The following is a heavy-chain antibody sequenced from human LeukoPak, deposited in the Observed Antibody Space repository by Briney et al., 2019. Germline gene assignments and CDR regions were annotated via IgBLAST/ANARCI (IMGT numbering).Heavy chain of an antibody. CDR3: ARAHWPYYYDSSDAFDI. V-gene: IGHV4-4*07. D-gene: IGHD3-22*01. CDR2: IYTSGSN. J-gene: IGHJ3*02. Sequence: PSETLSLTCTVSGGSISSYYWSWLRQPAGKGLEWIGRIYTSGSNNYNPSLTSRVNMSVDTSKNQFSLKLSSVTAADTAVYYCARAHWPYYYDSSDAFDIWGQGTMVTVSS. CDR1: GGSISSYY.